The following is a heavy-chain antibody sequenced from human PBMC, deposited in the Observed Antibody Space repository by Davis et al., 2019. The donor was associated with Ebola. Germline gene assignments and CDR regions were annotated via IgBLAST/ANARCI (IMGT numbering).Heavy chain of an antibody. D-gene: IGHD3-10*01. J-gene: IGHJ5*02. CDR1: GYTFTSYD. V-gene: IGHV1-8*01. CDR2: MNPNSGNT. CDR3: ARGYYGGLSHNWFDP. Sequence: ASVKVSCKASGYTFTSYDINWVRQATGQGLEWMGWMNPNSGNTGYAQKFRGRVTITADESTSTAYMELSSLRSEDTAVYYCARGYYGGLSHNWFDPWGQGTLVTVSS.